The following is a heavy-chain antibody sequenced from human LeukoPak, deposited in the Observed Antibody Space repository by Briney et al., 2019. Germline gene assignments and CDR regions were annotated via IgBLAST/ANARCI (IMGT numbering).Heavy chain of an antibody. CDR2: IYYSGST. J-gene: IGHJ3*01. V-gene: IGHV4-31*03. D-gene: IGHD3-22*01. CDR1: GCSISSGGYY. CDR3: ATSSGYILTV. Sequence: SETLSLTCTVSGCSISSGGYYWSWIRQHPGKGLEWIGYIYYSGSTYYNPSLKSRVTISVDTSKNQFSLKLSSVTAADTAVYYCATSSGYILTVWGQGTMVTVSS.